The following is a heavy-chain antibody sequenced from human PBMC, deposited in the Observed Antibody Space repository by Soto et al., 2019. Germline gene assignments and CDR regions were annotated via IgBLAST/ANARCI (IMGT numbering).Heavy chain of an antibody. D-gene: IGHD1-1*01. CDR2: IKSKADGGAR. CDR1: GFMFSSAW. CDR3: VEGWNDF. J-gene: IGHJ4*02. V-gene: IGHV3-15*01. Sequence: EVQLVESGGDLVQPGGSLRLSCVTSGFMFSSAWMSWVRQAPGKGLEWVGRIKSKADGGARDYAAPVKGRFSISREYSKKTLSLQMNSLRAEDTAVYYCVEGWNDFWGQGTLVTVSS.